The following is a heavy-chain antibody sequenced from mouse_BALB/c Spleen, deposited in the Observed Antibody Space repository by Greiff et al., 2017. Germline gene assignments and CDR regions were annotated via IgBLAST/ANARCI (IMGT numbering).Heavy chain of an antibody. Sequence: QVQLQQSGPELVKPGASVKLSCKASGYTFTSYWMNWVKQRPEQGLEWIGRIDPYDSETHYNQKFKDKAILTVDKSSSTAYMQLSSLTSEDSAVYYCARDGNDRAWFAYWGQGTLVTVSA. J-gene: IGHJ3*01. D-gene: IGHD2-12*01. CDR1: GYTFTSYW. V-gene: IGHV1-74*01. CDR2: IDPYDSET. CDR3: ARDGNDRAWFAY.